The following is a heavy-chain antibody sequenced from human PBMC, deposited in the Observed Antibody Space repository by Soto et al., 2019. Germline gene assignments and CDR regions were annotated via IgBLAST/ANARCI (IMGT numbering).Heavy chain of an antibody. V-gene: IGHV1-24*01. D-gene: IGHD3-22*01. CDR1: GYTLTELS. Sequence: ASVKVSCKVSGYTLTELSMHWVRQAPGKGLEWMGGFDPEDGETIYAQKFQGRVTMTEDTSTDTAYMELSSLRSEDTAVYYCATGYSRGYYLANHDAFDSWGQGTMVTVAS. J-gene: IGHJ3*02. CDR3: ATGYSRGYYLANHDAFDS. CDR2: FDPEDGET.